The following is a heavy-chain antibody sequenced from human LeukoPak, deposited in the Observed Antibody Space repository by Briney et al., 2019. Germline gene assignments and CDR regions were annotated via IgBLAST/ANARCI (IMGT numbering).Heavy chain of an antibody. CDR1: GGSFSGYY. D-gene: IGHD2-2*01. V-gene: IGHV4-34*01. Sequence: PSETLSLTCAVYGGSFSGYYWSWIRQPPGKGLEWIGEINHSGSTNYNPSLKSRVTISVDTSKNQFSLKLSSVTAADTAVYYCASVTPDIVVVPAAVDFDYWGQGTLVTVSS. CDR3: ASVTPDIVVVPAAVDFDY. CDR2: INHSGST. J-gene: IGHJ4*02.